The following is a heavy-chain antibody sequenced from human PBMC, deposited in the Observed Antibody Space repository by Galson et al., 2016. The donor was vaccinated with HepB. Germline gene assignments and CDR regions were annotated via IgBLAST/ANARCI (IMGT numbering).Heavy chain of an antibody. Sequence: SLRLSCAASGFTFSSYAMSWVRQAPGKGLEWVSSISASGGSTYHADSVKGRFTISRDNSKNKLYLQMNSLRAEDTAVYYCARDGLAGRGHDYWGQGTLVTVSS. CDR3: ARDGLAGRGHDY. V-gene: IGHV3-23*01. D-gene: IGHD3-16*01. CDR1: GFTFSSYA. CDR2: ISASGGST. J-gene: IGHJ4*02.